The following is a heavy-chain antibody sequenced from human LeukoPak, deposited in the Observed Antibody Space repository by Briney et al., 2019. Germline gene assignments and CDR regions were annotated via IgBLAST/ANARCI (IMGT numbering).Heavy chain of an antibody. J-gene: IGHJ4*02. V-gene: IGHV4-39*02. CDR2: VFYSGNT. CDR1: GGSISSSSYY. D-gene: IGHD4-23*01. Sequence: SETLSLTCTVSGGSISSSSYYWAWIRQPPGKGLERIGSVFYSGNTYYNPSLKSRVTISVDTSKNQFSLKLSSVTAADTAVYYCARDRPDYGGNRIDYWGQGTLVTVSS. CDR3: ARDRPDYGGNRIDY.